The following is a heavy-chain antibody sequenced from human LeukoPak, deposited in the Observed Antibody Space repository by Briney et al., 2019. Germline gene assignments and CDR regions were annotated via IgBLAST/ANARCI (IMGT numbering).Heavy chain of an antibody. CDR2: IIPILGIA. D-gene: IGHD2-15*01. CDR1: GGTFSSYA. CDR3: ARESCSGGSCYPRRDY. V-gene: IGHV1-69*04. J-gene: IGHJ4*02. Sequence: SVKVSCKASGGTFSSYAISWVRQAPGQGLEWMGRIIPILGIANYAQKFQGRVTITADKSTSTAYLELSSLRSEDTAVYYCARESCSGGSCYPRRDYWGQGTLVTVSS.